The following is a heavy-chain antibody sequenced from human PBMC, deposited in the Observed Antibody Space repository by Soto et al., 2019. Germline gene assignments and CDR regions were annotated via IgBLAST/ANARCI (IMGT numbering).Heavy chain of an antibody. CDR1: GGSFSGYQ. D-gene: IGHD6-13*01. CDR2: INYRGTT. Sequence: QVQLQQWGAGLLKASETLSLTCAVYGGSFSGYQWSWIRQTPGKGLEWIGEINYRGTTNYNPALKSRILISIDTSKNQFSLRLTSVTAADTAVYYCARDAPGAAPYWGQGTLVTVSS. CDR3: ARDAPGAAPY. J-gene: IGHJ4*02. V-gene: IGHV4-34*01.